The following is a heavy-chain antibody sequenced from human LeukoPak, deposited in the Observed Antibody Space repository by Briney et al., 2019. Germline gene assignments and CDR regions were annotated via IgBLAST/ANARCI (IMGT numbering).Heavy chain of an antibody. J-gene: IGHJ3*02. V-gene: IGHV3-9*01. CDR2: ISWNSGSI. Sequence: GRSLRLSCAASGFTFDDYAMHWVRQAPGKGLEWVSGISWNSGSIGYADSVKGRFTISRDNAKNSLYLQMNSLRAEDTALYYCAKGVSPGPQGASGAFDIWGQGTMVTVSS. CDR3: AKGVSPGPQGASGAFDI. D-gene: IGHD3-10*01. CDR1: GFTFDDYA.